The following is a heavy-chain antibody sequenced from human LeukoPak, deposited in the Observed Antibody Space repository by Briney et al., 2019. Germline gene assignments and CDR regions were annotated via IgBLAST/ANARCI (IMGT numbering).Heavy chain of an antibody. V-gene: IGHV1-69*06. Sequence: SVKVSCKASGGTFSSYAISWVRQAPGQGLEWMGGIIPIFGTANYAQKFQGRVTITADKSTSTAYMELSSLRSEDTAVYYCARVVAAAGTGIHYYYYMDVWGKGTTVTVSS. CDR1: GGTFSSYA. CDR3: ARVVAAAGTGIHYYYYMDV. D-gene: IGHD6-13*01. CDR2: IIPIFGTA. J-gene: IGHJ6*03.